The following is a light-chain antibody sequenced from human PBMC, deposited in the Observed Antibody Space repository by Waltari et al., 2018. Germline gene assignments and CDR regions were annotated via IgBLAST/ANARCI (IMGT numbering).Light chain of an antibody. CDR2: EVS. J-gene: IGLJ1*01. V-gene: IGLV2-14*01. CDR3: SSYTRSSTLYV. Sequence: QSALTQPASVSGSPGQSITISCTGTSRYVGGSNYVSWYQQHPGKAPKLMIYEVSNRPAGVSNRFSGSKSGNTASLTISGLQAEDEADYYCSSYTRSSTLYVFGIGTKVTVL. CDR1: SRYVGGSNY.